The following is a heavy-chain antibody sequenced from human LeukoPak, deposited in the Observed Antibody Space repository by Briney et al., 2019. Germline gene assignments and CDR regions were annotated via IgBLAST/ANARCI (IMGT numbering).Heavy chain of an antibody. CDR3: ASFPWDLRPT. CDR2: ISNNGSHI. Sequence: GSLRLSCTASGFIFSDYGMHWVRQPPGKGLEWVAFISNNGSHIYYGDSVKGRFTISRDNSKNAVYLQVNTLRPDDTAVYYCASFPWDLRPTWGQGTLVSVAS. J-gene: IGHJ4*02. V-gene: IGHV3-30*03. D-gene: IGHD1-26*01. CDR1: GFIFSDYG.